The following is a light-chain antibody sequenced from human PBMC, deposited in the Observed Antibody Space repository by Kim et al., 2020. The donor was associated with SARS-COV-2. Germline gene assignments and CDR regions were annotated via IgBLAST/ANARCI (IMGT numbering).Light chain of an antibody. CDR2: GAS. V-gene: IGKV3-20*01. J-gene: IGKJ4*01. CDR3: QQYDSSPALT. Sequence: EIVLTQSPGPLSLSPGERATLSCRASQSIRSSHLAWYQQKPGQAPRLLINGASSRATGIPDRFSGSGSGTDFTLTISRLEPEDCAVYYCQQYDSSPALTFGGGTKVEI. CDR1: QSIRSSH.